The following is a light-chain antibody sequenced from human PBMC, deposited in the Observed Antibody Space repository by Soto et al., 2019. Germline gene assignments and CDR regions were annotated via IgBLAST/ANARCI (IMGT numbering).Light chain of an antibody. J-gene: IGKJ4*01. CDR2: DAS. V-gene: IGKV3-20*01. Sequence: EIMLTQSPGTLSLSPGERATLSCRASQTVGNNYVAGYQQKPGQVPRLLIYDASNRATGIPDRFSGTGSGTDFTLTISRLEPEDFAVYYCHQCATSPLTFGGGTKMEIK. CDR1: QTVGNNY. CDR3: HQCATSPLT.